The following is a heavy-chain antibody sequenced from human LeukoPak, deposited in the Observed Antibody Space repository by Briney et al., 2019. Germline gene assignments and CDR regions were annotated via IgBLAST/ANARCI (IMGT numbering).Heavy chain of an antibody. V-gene: IGHV3-21*01. CDR3: ARAQSSSWTFDY. CDR1: GFTFSSYS. Sequence: GSLRLSCTTSGFTFSSYSMNWVRQAPGKGLEWVSSISSSSSYLYSADSVKGRFTISRDNAKNSLYLQMNSLRAEDTAVYYCARAQSSSWTFDYWGQGTLVTVSS. J-gene: IGHJ4*02. D-gene: IGHD6-13*01. CDR2: ISSSSSYL.